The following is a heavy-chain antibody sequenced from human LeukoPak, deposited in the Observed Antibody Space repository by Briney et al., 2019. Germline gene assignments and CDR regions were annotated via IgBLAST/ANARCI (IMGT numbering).Heavy chain of an antibody. D-gene: IGHD2-21*02. CDR2: TYYSGST. CDR3: ARGRSIVVVTAMGAFDI. V-gene: IGHV4-59*01. J-gene: IGHJ3*02. CDR1: GGSISSYY. Sequence: SETLSLTCTVSGGSISSYYWSWIRQPPGKGLEWIGYTYYSGSTNYNPSLKSRVTISVDTSKNQFSLKLSSVTAADTAVYYCARGRSIVVVTAMGAFDIWGQGTMVTVSS.